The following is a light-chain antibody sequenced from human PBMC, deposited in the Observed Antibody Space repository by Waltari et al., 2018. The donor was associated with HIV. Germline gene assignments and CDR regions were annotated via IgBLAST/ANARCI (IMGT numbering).Light chain of an antibody. V-gene: IGKV3-15*01. CDR1: QSISNN. J-gene: IGKJ5*01. CDR2: GAS. Sequence: ELVMTQSPATLSVSPGERATLSCRASQSISNNLAWYQQKPGQAPRLLIYGASTRATDIPARFSGSGSGTEFTLTISSLQSEDFAVYYCQQYSNWPPITFGQGTRLEIK. CDR3: QQYSNWPPIT.